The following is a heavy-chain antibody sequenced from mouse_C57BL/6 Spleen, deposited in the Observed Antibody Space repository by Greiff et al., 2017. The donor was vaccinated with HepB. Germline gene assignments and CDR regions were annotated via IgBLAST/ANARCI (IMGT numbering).Heavy chain of an antibody. V-gene: IGHV3-6*01. D-gene: IGHD2-14*01. CDR3: AWVPRYAMDY. J-gene: IGHJ4*01. CDR2: ISYDGSN. CDR1: GYSITSGYY. Sequence: EVKLMESGPGLVKPSQSLSLTCSVTGYSITSGYYWNWIRQFPGNKLEWMGYISYDGSNNYNPSLKNRISITRDTSKNQFFLKLNSVTTEDTATYYGAWVPRYAMDYWGQGASVTVAS.